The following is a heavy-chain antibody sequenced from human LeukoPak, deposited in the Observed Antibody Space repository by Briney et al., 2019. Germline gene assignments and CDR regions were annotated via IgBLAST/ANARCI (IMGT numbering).Heavy chain of an antibody. CDR2: INSDGSST. J-gene: IGHJ6*02. Sequence: GGSLRLSCAVPGFTFRSYYMHWVRRAPGKGLVWVSRINSDGSSTSYADSVKGRFTISRDNATLYLQMNSLRAEDTAVYYCARGNYYGMDVWGQGTTVTASS. V-gene: IGHV3-74*01. CDR3: ARGNYYGMDV. CDR1: GFTFRSYY.